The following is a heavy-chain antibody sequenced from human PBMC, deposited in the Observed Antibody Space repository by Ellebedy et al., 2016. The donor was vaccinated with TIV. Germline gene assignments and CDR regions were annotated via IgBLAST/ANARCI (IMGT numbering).Heavy chain of an antibody. V-gene: IGHV3-48*02. CDR2: ISSSSSTI. CDR1: GFTFSSYS. J-gene: IGHJ6*02. CDR3: ARDGYSSGWYGTHYYYYGMDV. D-gene: IGHD6-19*01. Sequence: PGGSLRLSCAASGFTFSSYSMNWVRQAPGKGLEWVSYISSSSSTIYYADSVKGRFTISRDNAKNSLYLQMNSLRDEDTAVYYCARDGYSSGWYGTHYYYYGMDVWGQGTTVTVSS.